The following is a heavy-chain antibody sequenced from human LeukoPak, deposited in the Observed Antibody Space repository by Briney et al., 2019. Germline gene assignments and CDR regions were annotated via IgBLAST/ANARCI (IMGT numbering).Heavy chain of an antibody. CDR2: IISSNIYI. J-gene: IGHJ4*02. CDR3: ATGGVGATSPLFIDY. Sequence: GGSLRLSCAASGFTFSSYSMNWVRQAPGKGVEWVSFIISSNIYIYHADSMKRRFTISRDNAKNSLFLQMNSLRAEDTAVYYCATGGVGATSPLFIDYWGQGTLVTVSS. V-gene: IGHV3-21*01. D-gene: IGHD1-26*01. CDR1: GFTFSSYS.